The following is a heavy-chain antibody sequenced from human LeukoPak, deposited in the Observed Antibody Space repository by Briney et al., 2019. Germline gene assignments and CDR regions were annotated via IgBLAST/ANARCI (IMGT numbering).Heavy chain of an antibody. J-gene: IGHJ6*02. D-gene: IGHD1-26*01. CDR1: GYSFTSYW. Sequence: GESLKISRKGSGYSFTSYWIGWVRQMPGKGLEWMGIIYPGDSDTRYSPSFQGQVTISADKSISTAYLQWSSLKASDTAMYYCASGSYPFYYGMDVWGQGTTVTVSS. CDR2: IYPGDSDT. V-gene: IGHV5-51*01. CDR3: ASGSYPFYYGMDV.